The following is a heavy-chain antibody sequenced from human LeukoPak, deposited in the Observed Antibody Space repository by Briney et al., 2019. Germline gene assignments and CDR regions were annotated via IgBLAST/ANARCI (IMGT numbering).Heavy chain of an antibody. CDR2: ITSSSSYI. V-gene: IGHV3-21*01. Sequence: GGSLRLSCAASGVTFSSYRMNWVRPAPGKGLEWVSSITSSSSYIYYADSVKGRFTISRDNAKNSLYLQMNSLRAEDTDVYYCAKVPDYYGSGRYHWGQGTLVTVSS. CDR3: AKVPDYYGSGRYH. J-gene: IGHJ4*02. D-gene: IGHD3-10*01. CDR1: GVTFSSYR.